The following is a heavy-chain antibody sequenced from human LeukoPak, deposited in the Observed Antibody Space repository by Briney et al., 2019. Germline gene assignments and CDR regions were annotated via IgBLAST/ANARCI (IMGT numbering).Heavy chain of an antibody. Sequence: KPSETLSLTCTVSGGSISSYYWSWIRQPPGKGLEWIGYIYYSGSTNYNPSLKSRVTISVDTSKNQFSLKLSSVTAADTAVYYCARHAPAYYYDSTGGFDPWGQGSLATVSS. CDR3: ARHAPAYYYDSTGGFDP. CDR2: IYYSGST. V-gene: IGHV4-59*08. CDR1: GGSISSYY. J-gene: IGHJ5*02. D-gene: IGHD3-22*01.